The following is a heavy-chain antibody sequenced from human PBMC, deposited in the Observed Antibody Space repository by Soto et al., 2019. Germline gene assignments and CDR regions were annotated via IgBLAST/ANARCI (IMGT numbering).Heavy chain of an antibody. CDR1: GGSISSSSYY. Sequence: QLQLQESGPGLVKPSETLSLTCTVSGGSISSSSYYWGWIRQPPGKGLEWIGSIYYSGSTYYNPSLKSRVTISVDTSKNQFSLKLSSVTAADTAVYYCARHVRAGGYSGYAPDYWGQGTLVTVSS. J-gene: IGHJ4*02. CDR3: ARHVRAGGYSGYAPDY. V-gene: IGHV4-39*01. D-gene: IGHD5-12*01. CDR2: IYYSGST.